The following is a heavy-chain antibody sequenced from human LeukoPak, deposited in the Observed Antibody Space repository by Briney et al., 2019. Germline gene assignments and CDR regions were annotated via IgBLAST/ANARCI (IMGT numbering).Heavy chain of an antibody. Sequence: PSETLSLTCTVSGGSIRSSTYYWGWIRQPPEKGLEWIGNIYSSGGTYYNPSLKSRLTMSIDTSKNQFSLKLTSVTAADTATYYCARVQYGDYVGYWGQGTLVTVSS. V-gene: IGHV4-39*07. CDR1: GGSIRSSTYY. D-gene: IGHD4-17*01. CDR2: IYSSGGT. J-gene: IGHJ4*02. CDR3: ARVQYGDYVGY.